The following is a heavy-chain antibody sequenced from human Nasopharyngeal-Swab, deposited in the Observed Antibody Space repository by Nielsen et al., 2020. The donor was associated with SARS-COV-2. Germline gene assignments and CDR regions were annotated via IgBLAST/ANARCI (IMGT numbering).Heavy chain of an antibody. V-gene: IGHV4-59*01. CDR1: GGSISSYY. CDR2: IYYSGST. D-gene: IGHD2-15*01. Sequence: GSLRLSCTVSGGSISSYYWSWIRQPPGKGLEWIGYIYYSGSTNYNPSLKSRVTISVDTSKNQFSLKLSSVTAADTAVYYCASYSRLLGLFDYWGRGTLVTVSS. CDR3: ASYSRLLGLFDY. J-gene: IGHJ4*02.